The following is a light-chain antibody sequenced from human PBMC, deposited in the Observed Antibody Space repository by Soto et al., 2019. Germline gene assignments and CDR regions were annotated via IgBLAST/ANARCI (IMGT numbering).Light chain of an antibody. CDR3: QQYNSYT. CDR2: GSS. J-gene: IGKJ1*01. Sequence: DIQMTQSPSSVSSSVGDIFTITCRASQGVSDWVAWYQQKPGEAPKLLIYGSSSLLSGVPSRFSGTRSGTDFALTISSLQPEDFATYYCQQYNSYTFGQGTKVDIK. CDR1: QGVSDW. V-gene: IGKV1D-16*01.